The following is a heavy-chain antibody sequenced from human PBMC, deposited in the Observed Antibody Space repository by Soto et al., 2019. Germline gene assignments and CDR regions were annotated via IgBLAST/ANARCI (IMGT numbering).Heavy chain of an antibody. J-gene: IGHJ3*02. D-gene: IGHD3-9*01. Sequence: QVQLVQSGAEVKKPGASVKVSCKASGYTFTSYDINWVRQATGQGLEWMGWMNPNSGNTGYAQKVQGRVTMTRNTSISTAYMELSSLRSEDTAVYYCAITADYDILTGYPPRDAFDIWGQGTMVTVSS. CDR2: MNPNSGNT. CDR3: AITADYDILTGYPPRDAFDI. V-gene: IGHV1-8*01. CDR1: GYTFTSYD.